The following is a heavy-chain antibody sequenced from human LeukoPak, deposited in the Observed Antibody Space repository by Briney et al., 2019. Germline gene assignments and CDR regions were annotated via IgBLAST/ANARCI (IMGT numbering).Heavy chain of an antibody. D-gene: IGHD3-9*01. V-gene: IGHV1-8*01. J-gene: IGHJ6*02. CDR3: ASRAPGYYDILTGYYSGYYYYGMDV. Sequence: GASVKVSCKASGYTFTSYDINWVRQATGQGLEWMGWMNPNSGNTGYAQKFQGRVTMTRNTSISTAYMELSSLRSEDTAVYYCASRAPGYYDILTGYYSGYYYYGMDVWGQGTTVTVSS. CDR2: MNPNSGNT. CDR1: GYTFTSYD.